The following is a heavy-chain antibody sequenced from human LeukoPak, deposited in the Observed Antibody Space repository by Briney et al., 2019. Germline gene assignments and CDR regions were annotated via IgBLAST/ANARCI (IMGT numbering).Heavy chain of an antibody. Sequence: PSQTLSLTCTVSGGSISSGGYYWSWIRQHPGKGLEWIGYIYYSGSTYYNPSLKSRVTISVDTSKNQSSLKLSSVTAADTAVYYCASGYYDSSESYFDYWGQGTLVTVSS. D-gene: IGHD3-22*01. CDR2: IYYSGST. J-gene: IGHJ4*02. CDR1: GGSISSGGYY. CDR3: ASGYYDSSESYFDY. V-gene: IGHV4-31*03.